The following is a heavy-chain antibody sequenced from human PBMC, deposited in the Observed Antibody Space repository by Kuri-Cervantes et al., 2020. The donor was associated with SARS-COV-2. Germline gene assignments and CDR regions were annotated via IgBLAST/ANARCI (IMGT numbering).Heavy chain of an antibody. Sequence: GSLRLSCAVSGYSISSGYYWGRIRQPPGKGLEWIGSIYHSGSTYYNPSLKSRVTISVDTSKSQFSLKLSSVTAADTAVYYCARARRTGEDFTFWSGFYKRNHYYYYYMDVWGKGTTVTVSS. CDR1: GYSISSGYY. D-gene: IGHD3-3*01. V-gene: IGHV4-38-2*01. CDR2: IYHSGST. CDR3: ARARRTGEDFTFWSGFYKRNHYYYYYMDV. J-gene: IGHJ6*03.